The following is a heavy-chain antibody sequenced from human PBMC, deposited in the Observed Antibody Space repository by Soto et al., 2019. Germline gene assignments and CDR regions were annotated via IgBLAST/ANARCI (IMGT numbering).Heavy chain of an antibody. CDR3: AREPSAAGTYYYKGMDV. V-gene: IGHV1-2*04. Sequence: ASVKVSCKASGYTFTGYYMHWVRQAPGQGLEWMGWINPNSGGTNYAQKFQGWVTMTRDTSISTAYMELSRLRSDDTAVYYCAREPSAAGTYYYKGMDVWGQGTTVTVSS. D-gene: IGHD6-13*01. CDR1: GYTFTGYY. J-gene: IGHJ6*02. CDR2: INPNSGGT.